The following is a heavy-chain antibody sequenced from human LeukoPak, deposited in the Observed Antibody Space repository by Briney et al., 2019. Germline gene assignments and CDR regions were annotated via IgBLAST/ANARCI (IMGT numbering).Heavy chain of an antibody. Sequence: PSETLSLTCTVSGGSISSYYWSWIRQPAGKGLEWIGRIYTSGSTNYNPSLKSRVTMSVDTSKNQFSLKLSSVTAADTAVYYCARDHSTYGDYPLDAFDIWGQGTVVTVSS. CDR2: IYTSGST. CDR1: GGSISSYY. V-gene: IGHV4-4*07. CDR3: ARDHSTYGDYPLDAFDI. J-gene: IGHJ3*02. D-gene: IGHD4-17*01.